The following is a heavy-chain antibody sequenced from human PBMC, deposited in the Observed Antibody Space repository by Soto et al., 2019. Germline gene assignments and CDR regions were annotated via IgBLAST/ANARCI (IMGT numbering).Heavy chain of an antibody. CDR1: VHRFTSYA. D-gene: IGHD1-26*01. Sequence: GXSVKVFCKASVHRFTSYATNWVRQAPGQSLETIGWINASNGNTKYSQKFQGRVTITRDTDASTAYMELSSLRSEDTAVYYCGRKLAGGAFDIWSQGSMVA. CDR2: INASNGNT. J-gene: IGHJ3*02. CDR3: GRKLAGGAFDI. V-gene: IGHV1-3*01.